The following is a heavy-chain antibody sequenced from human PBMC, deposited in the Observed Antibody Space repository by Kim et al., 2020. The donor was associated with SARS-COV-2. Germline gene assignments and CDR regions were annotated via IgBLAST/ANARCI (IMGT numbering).Heavy chain of an antibody. V-gene: IGHV3-13*01. J-gene: IGHJ3*02. D-gene: IGHD2-15*01. Sequence: GGSLRLSCAASGFTFSSYDMHWVRQATGKGLEWVSAIGTAGDTYYPGSVKGRFTISRENAKNSLYLQMNSLRAGDTAVYYCARAGGYCSGGSCKGAFDIWGQGTMVTVSS. CDR1: GFTFSSYD. CDR3: ARAGGYCSGGSCKGAFDI. CDR2: IGTAGDT.